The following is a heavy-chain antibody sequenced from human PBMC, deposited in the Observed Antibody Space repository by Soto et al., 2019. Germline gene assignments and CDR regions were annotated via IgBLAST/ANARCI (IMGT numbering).Heavy chain of an antibody. D-gene: IGHD6-6*01. V-gene: IGHV3-23*01. Sequence: EVQLLESGGGLVQPGGSLRLSCAASGFTFSSYAMSWVRQAPGKGLEWVSAISGSGGSTYYADSVKGRFTISRDNSKNTLYLQMNSLRAEDTAVDYCAKDWGIAARRGNWFDPWGQGNLVTVSS. CDR2: ISGSGGST. CDR1: GFTFSSYA. J-gene: IGHJ5*02. CDR3: AKDWGIAARRGNWFDP.